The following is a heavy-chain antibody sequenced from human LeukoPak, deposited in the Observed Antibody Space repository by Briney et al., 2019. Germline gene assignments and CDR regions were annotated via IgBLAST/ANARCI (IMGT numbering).Heavy chain of an antibody. V-gene: IGHV4-61*02. CDR1: GGSVSSGSYY. D-gene: IGHD2-2*01. CDR3: ARFFVRDIVVVPAAVDTNWFDP. J-gene: IGHJ5*02. Sequence: SQTLSLTCTVSGGSVSSGSYYWSWIRQPAGKGLEWIGRIYTSGSTNYNPSLKSRVTISVDTSKNQFSLKLSSVTAADTAVYYCARFFVRDIVVVPAAVDTNWFDPWGQGTLVTVSS. CDR2: IYTSGST.